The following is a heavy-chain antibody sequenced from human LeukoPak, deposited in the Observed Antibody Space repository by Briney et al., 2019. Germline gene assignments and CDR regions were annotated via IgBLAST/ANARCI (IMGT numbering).Heavy chain of an antibody. J-gene: IGHJ6*02. Sequence: GASVKVSCKASGYTFTSYGISWVRQAPGQGLEWMGWISANKGNTNSAQKFQGRVTMTTDTLTRTAYMEMRGLRSDDTAVYYCARDPGRYTYGNYHYFGMDVWGQGTTVTVSS. CDR2: ISANKGNT. CDR1: GYTFTSYG. CDR3: ARDPGRYTYGNYHYFGMDV. V-gene: IGHV1-18*01. D-gene: IGHD5-18*01.